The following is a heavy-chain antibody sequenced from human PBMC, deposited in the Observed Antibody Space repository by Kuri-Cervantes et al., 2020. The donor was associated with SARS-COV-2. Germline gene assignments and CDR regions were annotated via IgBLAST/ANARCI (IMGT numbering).Heavy chain of an antibody. D-gene: IGHD3-10*01. Sequence: GESLKISCTVSGFTFSTYAMHWVRQAPGKGLEYVSGISSNGDSTYYADSVKRRLTISRDNTKNTQYMQMSSLRAEDTAVYYCLKGGSSSLLAGDWIDPWGQGALVTVSS. CDR2: ISSNGDST. V-gene: IGHV3-64D*06. CDR3: LKGGSSSLLAGDWIDP. CDR1: GFTFSTYA. J-gene: IGHJ5*02.